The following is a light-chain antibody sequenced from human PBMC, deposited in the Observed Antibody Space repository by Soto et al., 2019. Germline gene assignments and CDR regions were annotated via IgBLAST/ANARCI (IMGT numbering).Light chain of an antibody. J-gene: IGLJ7*01. V-gene: IGLV1-44*01. CDR2: SNN. CDR3: AAWDDSLNSAV. CDR1: SSNIGSNT. Sequence: QPVLTQPPSASGTPGQRVTISCSGSSSNIGSNTVNWYQQVPGTAPKLLIHSNNQWPSGVPDRFSGSKSGTSASLAISGLQSEDEADYYCAAWDDSLNSAVFGGGTQLTVL.